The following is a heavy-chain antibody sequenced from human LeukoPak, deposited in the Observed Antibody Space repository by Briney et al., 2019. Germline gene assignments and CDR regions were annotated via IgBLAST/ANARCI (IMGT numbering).Heavy chain of an antibody. CDR2: IWYDGSNK. CDR1: GFTFSSYG. Sequence: GRSLRLSCAASGFTFSSYGMHWVRQAPGKGLEWVAVIWYDGSNKYYADSVKGRFTISRDNSKNTLYLQMNSLRAEDTAVYYCARDPLRFLEWSVGYYYYYMDVWGKGTTVTVSS. J-gene: IGHJ6*03. CDR3: ARDPLRFLEWSVGYYYYYMDV. D-gene: IGHD3-3*01. V-gene: IGHV3-33*01.